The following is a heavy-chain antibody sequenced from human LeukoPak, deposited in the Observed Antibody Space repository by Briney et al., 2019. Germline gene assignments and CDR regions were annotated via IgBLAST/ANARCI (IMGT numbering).Heavy chain of an antibody. CDR2: ISWDGGST. J-gene: IGHJ6*02. CDR3: AKDQGYSYGKNYYYYYGMDV. D-gene: IGHD5-18*01. CDR1: GFTSDDYT. Sequence: GGSLRLSCAASGFTSDDYTMHWVRQAPGKGLEWVSLISWDGGSTYYADSVKGRFTISRDNSKNSLYLQMNSLRTEDTALYYCAKDQGYSYGKNYYYYYGMDVWGQGTTVTVSS. V-gene: IGHV3-43*01.